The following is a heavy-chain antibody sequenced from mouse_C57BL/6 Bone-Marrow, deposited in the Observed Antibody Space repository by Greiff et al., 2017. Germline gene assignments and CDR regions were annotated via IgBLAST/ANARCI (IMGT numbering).Heavy chain of an antibody. D-gene: IGHD3-2*02. CDR3: ARLRQLRLRDYYFDY. V-gene: IGHV1-75*01. Sequence: QVQLKESGPELVKPGASVKISCKASGYTFTDYSINWVKQRPGQGLEWIGWFFPGSGSTYYNEPFKGKATLPVDKSSSTAYMWRSSLTSEDSAVYDGARLRQLRLRDYYFDYWGQGTTLTVSS. J-gene: IGHJ2*01. CDR2: FFPGSGST. CDR1: GYTFTDYS.